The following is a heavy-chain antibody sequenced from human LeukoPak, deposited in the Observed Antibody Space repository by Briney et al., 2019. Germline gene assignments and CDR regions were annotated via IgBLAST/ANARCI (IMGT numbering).Heavy chain of an antibody. CDR2: ISGSGGVA. J-gene: IGHJ4*02. Sequence: GGSLRLSCEVSGFTFSSYAITWVRQAPGKGLEWVSTISGSGGVASYADSVRGRFTVSRDNSKNTAYVQMNSLSADDTAVYYCAKQYGSGTYNNFPDYWGQGTPVTVSS. CDR3: AKQYGSGTYNNFPDY. CDR1: GFTFSSYA. D-gene: IGHD3-10*01. V-gene: IGHV3-23*01.